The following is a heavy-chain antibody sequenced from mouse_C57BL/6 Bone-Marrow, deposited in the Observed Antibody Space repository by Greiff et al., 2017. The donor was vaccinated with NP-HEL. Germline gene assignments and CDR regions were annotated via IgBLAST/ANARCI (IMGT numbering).Heavy chain of an antibody. J-gene: IGHJ2*01. CDR3: ARSPYDGYYSYYFDY. V-gene: IGHV1-64*01. CDR2: IHPNSGST. Sequence: QVQLKQSGAELVKPGASVKLSCKASGYTFTSYWMHWVKQRPGQGLEWIGMIHPNSGSTNYNEKFKSKATLTVDKSSSTAYMQLSSLTSEDSAVYYCARSPYDGYYSYYFDYWGQGTTLTVSS. CDR1: GYTFTSYW. D-gene: IGHD2-3*01.